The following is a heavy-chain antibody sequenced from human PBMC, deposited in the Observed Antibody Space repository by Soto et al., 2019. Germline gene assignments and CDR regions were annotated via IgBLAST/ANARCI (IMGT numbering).Heavy chain of an antibody. D-gene: IGHD4-4*01. V-gene: IGHV3-21*01. J-gene: IGHJ4*02. CDR3: ARDGRTVTTFDY. CDR1: GFTFSSYS. Sequence: EVQLVESGGGLVKPGGSLRLSCAASGFTFSSYSMNWVRQAPGKGLEWVSSISSSSSYIYYADSVKGRFTISRDNAKNPRYLQMTSLRAEDTAVYYCARDGRTVTTFDYWGQRTLVTVSS. CDR2: ISSSSSYI.